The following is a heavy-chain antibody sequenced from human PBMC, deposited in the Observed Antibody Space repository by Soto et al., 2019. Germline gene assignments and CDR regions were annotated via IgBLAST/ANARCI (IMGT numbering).Heavy chain of an antibody. CDR1: GFTFSSYA. CDR3: AKESAASFDY. Sequence: GGSLSLSCAASGFTFSSYAMTWVRQAPGKGLEWVSGIDGSGDDTYYADSVKGRFTISRDTSKNTLYLQMNSLRAEDTAVYYCAKESAASFDYWGQGTLVTVSS. V-gene: IGHV3-23*01. D-gene: IGHD2-15*01. CDR2: IDGSGDDT. J-gene: IGHJ4*02.